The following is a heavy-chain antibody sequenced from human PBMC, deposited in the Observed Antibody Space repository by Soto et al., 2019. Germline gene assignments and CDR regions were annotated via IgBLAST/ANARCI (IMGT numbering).Heavy chain of an antibody. J-gene: IGHJ5*02. CDR3: ARQGSGNYLNWFDP. Sequence: PSETLSLTCTVSGASITSSSFYWGWILHSPGKGLEWIGTIYYSGNTYYNPSLKSRVTISVDTSKNQFSLKLSSVTAADTSVYYCARQGSGNYLNWFDPWGQGTLVTVSS. V-gene: IGHV4-39*01. D-gene: IGHD3-10*01. CDR2: IYYSGNT. CDR1: GASITSSSFY.